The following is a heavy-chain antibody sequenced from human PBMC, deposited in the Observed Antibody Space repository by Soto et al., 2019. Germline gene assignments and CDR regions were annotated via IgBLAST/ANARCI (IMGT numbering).Heavy chain of an antibody. CDR1: GFTFSSYA. CDR2: ISYDGSNK. D-gene: IGHD2-8*01. V-gene: IGHV3-30-3*01. CDR3: ARDGGYCTNGVCLNYFDY. Sequence: HPGGSLRLSCAASGFTFSSYAMHWVRQAPGKGLEWVAVISYDGSNKYYADSVKGRFTISRDNSKNTLYLQMNSLRAEDTAVYYCARDGGYCTNGVCLNYFDYWGQGTLVTVSS. J-gene: IGHJ4*02.